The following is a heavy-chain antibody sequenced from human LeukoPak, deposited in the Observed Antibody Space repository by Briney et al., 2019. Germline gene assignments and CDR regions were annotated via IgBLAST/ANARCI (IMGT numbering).Heavy chain of an antibody. Sequence: SETLSLTCTVSGGSISSGGYYWSWIRQHPGKGLEWIGYIYYSGSTYYNPSLKSRVTISVDRSKNQFSLKLSSVTAADTAVYYCARETPPDYYDSSSREAFDIWGQGTMVTVSS. CDR1: GGSISSGGYY. CDR2: IYYSGST. V-gene: IGHV4-31*03. J-gene: IGHJ3*02. CDR3: ARETPPDYYDSSSREAFDI. D-gene: IGHD3-22*01.